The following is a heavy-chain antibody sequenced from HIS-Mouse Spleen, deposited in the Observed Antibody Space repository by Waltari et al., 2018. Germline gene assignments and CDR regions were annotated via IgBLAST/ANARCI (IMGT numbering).Heavy chain of an antibody. D-gene: IGHD7-27*01. CDR1: GFTFDDDA. V-gene: IGHV3-9*01. Sequence: EVQLVESGGGLVQPGRSLRLSCAASGFTFDDDAMHWVRQAPGKGLEWVSGISWNSGSIGYADSVKGRFTISRDNAKNSLYLQMNSLRAEDTALYYCAKDIRGTGDRAFDIWGQGTMVTVSS. CDR2: ISWNSGSI. J-gene: IGHJ3*02. CDR3: AKDIRGTGDRAFDI.